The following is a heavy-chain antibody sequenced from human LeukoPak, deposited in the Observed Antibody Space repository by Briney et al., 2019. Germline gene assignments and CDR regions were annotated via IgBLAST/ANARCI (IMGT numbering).Heavy chain of an antibody. J-gene: IGHJ4*02. CDR3: ARLMRLSTSPDRYYLDY. CDR1: GGSFSGYY. Sequence: SETLSLTCAVYGGSFSGYYWSWIRQPPGKGLEWIGEINHSGSTNYNLSLKSRVTISVDTSKNQFSLKLSSVTAADSAVYYCARLMRLSTSPDRYYLDYWGQGTLVTVSS. CDR2: INHSGST. D-gene: IGHD6-6*01. V-gene: IGHV4-34*01.